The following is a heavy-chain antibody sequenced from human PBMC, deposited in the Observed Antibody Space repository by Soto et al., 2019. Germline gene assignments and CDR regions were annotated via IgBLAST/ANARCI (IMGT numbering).Heavy chain of an antibody. CDR2: ISSSSSYI. Sequence: GGSLRLSCAASGFTFSSYSMNWVRQAPGKGLEWVSSISSSSSYIYYADSVKGRFTISRDNAKNSLYLQMNSLRAEDTAVYYGASLGLAAARPHHCGQGTLVSVSS. D-gene: IGHD6-13*01. J-gene: IGHJ5*02. CDR3: ASLGLAAARPHH. V-gene: IGHV3-21*01. CDR1: GFTFSSYS.